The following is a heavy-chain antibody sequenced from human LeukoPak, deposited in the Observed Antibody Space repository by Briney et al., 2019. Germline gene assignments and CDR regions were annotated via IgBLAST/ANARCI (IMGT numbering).Heavy chain of an antibody. CDR2: INHSGST. CDR3: ARYYDSSGYYSP. V-gene: IGHV4-34*01. CDR1: GGSFSGYY. J-gene: IGHJ5*02. D-gene: IGHD3-22*01. Sequence: SETLSLTCAVYGGSFSGYYWSWIRQPPGKGLEWIGEINHSGSTNYNPSLKSRVTISVDTSKNQFSLKLSSVTAADTAVYYCARYYDSSGYYSPWGQGTLVTVSS.